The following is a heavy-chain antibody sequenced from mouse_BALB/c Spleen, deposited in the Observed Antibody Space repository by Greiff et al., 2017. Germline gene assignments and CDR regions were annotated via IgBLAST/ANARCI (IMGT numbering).Heavy chain of an antibody. V-gene: IGHV1S81*02. CDR3: ARPHDDGYTWFAY. Sequence: QVQLKQPGAELVKPGASVKLSCKASGYTFTSYWMHWVKQRPGQGLEWIGEINPSNGRTNYNEKFKSKATLTVDKSSSTAYMQLSSLTSEDSAVYYCARPHDDGYTWFAYWGQGTLVTVSA. CDR1: GYTFTSYW. D-gene: IGHD1-2*01. CDR2: INPSNGRT. J-gene: IGHJ3*01.